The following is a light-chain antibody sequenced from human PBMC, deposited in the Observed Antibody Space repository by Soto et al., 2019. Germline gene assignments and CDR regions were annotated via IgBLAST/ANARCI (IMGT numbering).Light chain of an antibody. CDR2: AAS. CDR1: QGISSY. CDR3: QQTYSLPPDIT. Sequence: IQLTQSPSSLSASVGDRVTITCRASQGISSYLAWYQQKPGKAPKLLIYAASTLQSGVPSRFSGSGSGTDFTLTISSLQPEDFATYYCQQTYSLPPDITFGQGTRLETK. V-gene: IGKV1-9*01. J-gene: IGKJ5*01.